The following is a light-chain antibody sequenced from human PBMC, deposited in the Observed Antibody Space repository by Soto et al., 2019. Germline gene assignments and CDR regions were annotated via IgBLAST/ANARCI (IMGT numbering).Light chain of an antibody. V-gene: IGLV1-51*02. J-gene: IGLJ1*01. CDR1: SSNTGNNY. Sequence: QAVLTQPPSVSAAPGQKVTISCSGSSSNTGNNYVSWYQQLPGTAPKLLIYENNKRPSGIPDRFSGSKSGTSATLGITGLQTGDEADYYCGTWDSSLSWGVFGTGTKLTVL. CDR3: GTWDSSLSWGV. CDR2: ENN.